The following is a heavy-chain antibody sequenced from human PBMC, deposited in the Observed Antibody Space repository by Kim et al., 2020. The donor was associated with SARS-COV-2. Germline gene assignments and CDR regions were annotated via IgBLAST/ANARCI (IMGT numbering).Heavy chain of an antibody. Sequence: GGSLRLSCAASGFPFSDYYMSWFRQPPGKGLEWVAFIRRKSYGGTAEYAASVKDRFTISRDDSKSIAYLQMNSLKTDDTAVYYCTRGGYLSGGSCLSGSGVNYWGQGTTVTVSS. V-gene: IGHV3-49*03. J-gene: IGHJ4*02. CDR3: TRGGYLSGGSCLSGSGVNY. D-gene: IGHD2-15*01. CDR2: IRRKSYGGTA. CDR1: GFPFSDYY.